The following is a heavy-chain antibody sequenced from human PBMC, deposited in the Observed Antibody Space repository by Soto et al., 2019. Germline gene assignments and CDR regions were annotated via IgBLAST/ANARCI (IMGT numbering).Heavy chain of an antibody. D-gene: IGHD3-9*01. J-gene: IGHJ4*02. CDR2: IYYSGST. Sequence: SETLSLTCTVSGGSISSGGYYWSWIRQHPGKGLEWIGYIYYSGSTYYNPSLKSRVTISVDTSKNQFSLKLSSVTAADTAVYYCARGYYDILTGYYLDYWGQGTLVTVSS. V-gene: IGHV4-31*03. CDR3: ARGYYDILTGYYLDY. CDR1: GGSISSGGYY.